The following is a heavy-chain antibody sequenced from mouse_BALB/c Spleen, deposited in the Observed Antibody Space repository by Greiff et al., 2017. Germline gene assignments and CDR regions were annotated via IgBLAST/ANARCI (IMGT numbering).Heavy chain of an antibody. Sequence: EVKLQESGGGLVKPGGSLKLSCAASGFAFSSYDMSWVRQTPEKRLEWVAYISSGGGSTYYPDTVKGRFTISRDNAKNTLYLQMSSLKSEDTAMYYCARPGVNWDAAYWGQGTLVTVSA. CDR2: ISSGGGST. J-gene: IGHJ3*01. CDR1: GFAFSSYD. CDR3: ARPGVNWDAAY. D-gene: IGHD4-1*01. V-gene: IGHV5-12-1*01.